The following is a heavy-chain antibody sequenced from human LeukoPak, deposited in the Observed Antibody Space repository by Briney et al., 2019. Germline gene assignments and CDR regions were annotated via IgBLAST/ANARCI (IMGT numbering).Heavy chain of an antibody. V-gene: IGHV4-59*01. CDR2: IDYSGST. J-gene: IGHJ4*02. CDR1: GDSISGYY. CDR3: ARVGDWSDLVY. D-gene: IGHD3/OR15-3a*01. Sequence: SETLSLTCSVSGDSISGYYWSWIRQPPGKGLEWIGYIDYSGSTSYNPSLKSRVTISVDTSQNQFSLKLSSVTAADTAVYYCARVGDWSDLVYWGQGTLVTVSS.